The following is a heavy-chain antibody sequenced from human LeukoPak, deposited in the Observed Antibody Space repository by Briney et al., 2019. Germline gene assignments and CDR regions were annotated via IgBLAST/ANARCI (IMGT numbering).Heavy chain of an antibody. CDR3: ARDLNGNVVPAAINWFDP. V-gene: IGHV1-18*01. J-gene: IGHJ5*02. CDR1: GYTFTSYG. Sequence: ASVKVSCKASGYTFTSYGISWVRQAPGQGLEWMGWISAYNGNTNYAQKLQGRVTMTTDTSTSTAYMELRSLRSDDTAVYYCARDLNGNVVPAAINWFDPWGQGTLATVSS. CDR2: ISAYNGNT. D-gene: IGHD2-2*02.